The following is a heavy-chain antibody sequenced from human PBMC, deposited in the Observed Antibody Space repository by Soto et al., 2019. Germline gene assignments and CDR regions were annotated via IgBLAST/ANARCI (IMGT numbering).Heavy chain of an antibody. CDR1: GGSMIAYY. D-gene: IGHD6-13*01. J-gene: IGHJ4*02. Sequence: LSLTCTVSGGSMIAYYWNWMRQPPGKGLQWIGYTYYSGSTTYNPSLKSRVTISVDSSKDQFSLKLDSVTPADTAVYYCARVRGTAGKRYFDYWGPGTLVTVSS. V-gene: IGHV4-59*01. CDR2: TYYSGST. CDR3: ARVRGTAGKRYFDY.